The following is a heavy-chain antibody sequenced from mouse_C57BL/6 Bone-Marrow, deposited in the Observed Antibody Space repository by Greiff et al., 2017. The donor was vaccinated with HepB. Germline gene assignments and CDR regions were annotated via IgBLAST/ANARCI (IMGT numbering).Heavy chain of an antibody. Sequence: QVQLQQSGAELVRPGTSVKVSCKASGYAFTNYLIEWVKQRPGQGLEWIGVINPGSGGTNYNEKFKGKATLTADKSSRTAYMQLSSLTSEDSAVYFCARGEAQATLYAMDYWGQGTSVTVSS. J-gene: IGHJ4*01. D-gene: IGHD3-2*02. CDR3: ARGEAQATLYAMDY. V-gene: IGHV1-54*01. CDR1: GYAFTNYL. CDR2: INPGSGGT.